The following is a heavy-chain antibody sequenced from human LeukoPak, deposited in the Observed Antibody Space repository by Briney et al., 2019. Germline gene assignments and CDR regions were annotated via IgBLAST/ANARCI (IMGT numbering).Heavy chain of an antibody. CDR3: ARERGDYVSLNFDY. CDR1: VGTFSSYT. J-gene: IGHJ4*02. V-gene: IGHV1-69*04. D-gene: IGHD2-21*02. Sequence: SVKVSCKASVGTFSSYTISWVRPAPGQGLEWMGRIIPILGIANYAQKLQGRVTITADKSTSTAYMELSSLRSEDTAVYYCARERGDYVSLNFDYWGQGTLVTVSS. CDR2: IIPILGIA.